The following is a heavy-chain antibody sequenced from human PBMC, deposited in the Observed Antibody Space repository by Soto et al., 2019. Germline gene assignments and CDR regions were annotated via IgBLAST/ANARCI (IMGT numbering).Heavy chain of an antibody. J-gene: IGHJ4*02. D-gene: IGHD3-16*02. Sequence: SETLSLTCTVSGVTVSSDAYYWSWIRQHPGKGLEWIGNIYHTGSTYYSPSLKSRVAISLDTSKNQFSLTLTSVTAADTAVYYCARYRFSGNKWSKFDYWGQGTLVTVSS. CDR3: ARYRFSGNKWSKFDY. V-gene: IGHV4-31*03. CDR2: IYHTGST. CDR1: GVTVSSDAYY.